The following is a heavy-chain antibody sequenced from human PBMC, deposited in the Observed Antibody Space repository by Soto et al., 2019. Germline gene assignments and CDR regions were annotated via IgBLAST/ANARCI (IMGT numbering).Heavy chain of an antibody. CDR1: GGTLSSYA. D-gene: IGHD2-2*01. CDR2: IIPIFGTA. Sequence: ASVKVSCKASGGTLSSYAISWVRQAPGQRLEGMGGIIPIFGTANYAQKFQGRVTITADESTSTAYMELSSLRSEDTAVYYCARNPQGYCSSTSCYEVPWFDPWGQGTLVTVSS. V-gene: IGHV1-69*13. J-gene: IGHJ5*02. CDR3: ARNPQGYCSSTSCYEVPWFDP.